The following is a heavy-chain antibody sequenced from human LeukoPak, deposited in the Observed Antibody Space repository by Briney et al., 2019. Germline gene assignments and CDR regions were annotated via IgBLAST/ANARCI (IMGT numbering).Heavy chain of an antibody. D-gene: IGHD2-2*01. CDR2: IGTAGDT. Sequence: GGSLRLSCAASGFTFSSYDMHWVRQATGKGLEWVSAIGTAGDTYYPGSVKGRFTISRENAKNSLYLQMNSLRAGDTAVYYCARSLKYCSSTSCYYDDAFDIWGQGTMVTVSS. CDR3: ARSLKYCSSTSCYYDDAFDI. J-gene: IGHJ3*02. CDR1: GFTFSSYD. V-gene: IGHV3-13*01.